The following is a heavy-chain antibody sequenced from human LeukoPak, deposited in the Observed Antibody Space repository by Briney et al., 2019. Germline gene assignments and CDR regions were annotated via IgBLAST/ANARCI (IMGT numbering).Heavy chain of an antibody. CDR1: GFTFSSYG. CDR2: ISYDGSNK. J-gene: IGHJ4*02. V-gene: IGHV3-30*18. CDR3: AKDLTMVRGVIYYFDY. Sequence: TGGSLRLSCAASGFTFSSYGMHWVRQAPGKGLEWVAVISYDGSNKYYADSVKGRFTISRDNSKNTLYLQMNSLRAEDTAVYYCAKDLTMVRGVIYYFDYWGQGTLVTVSS. D-gene: IGHD3-10*01.